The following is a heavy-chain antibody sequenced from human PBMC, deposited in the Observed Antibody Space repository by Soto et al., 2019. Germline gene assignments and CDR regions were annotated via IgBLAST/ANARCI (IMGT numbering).Heavy chain of an antibody. J-gene: IGHJ4*02. CDR3: AKPGRYCSGGSCYEVLDY. CDR1: GFTFSNSA. V-gene: IGHV3-23*01. Sequence: GGSLRLSCAASGFTFSNSAMTWVRQAPGKGLEWVSAITGSGAGTYYADSVKGRFSISRDNSKNTLYLQMNSLRAEDTAVYYCAKPGRYCSGGSCYEVLDYWGQGTPVTVSS. CDR2: ITGSGAGT. D-gene: IGHD2-15*01.